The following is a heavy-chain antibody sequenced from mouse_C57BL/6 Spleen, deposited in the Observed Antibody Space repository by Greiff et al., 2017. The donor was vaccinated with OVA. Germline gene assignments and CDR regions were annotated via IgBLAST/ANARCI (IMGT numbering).Heavy chain of an antibody. D-gene: IGHD4-1*01. CDR1: GYTFTDYS. Sequence: EVQLQQSGPELVKPGASVKISCKASGYTFTDYSMNWVKQSHGKSLEWIGDINPNNGGTSYNQKFKGKATLTVDKSSSTAYMELRRLTSEDSAVYYCARRRANGEWYFDVWGTGTTVTVAS. CDR3: ARRRANGEWYFDV. CDR2: INPNNGGT. J-gene: IGHJ1*03. V-gene: IGHV1-26*01.